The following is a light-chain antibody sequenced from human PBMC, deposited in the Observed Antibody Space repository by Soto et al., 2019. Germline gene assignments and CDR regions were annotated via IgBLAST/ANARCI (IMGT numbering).Light chain of an antibody. CDR3: SSYAGYNNLV. J-gene: IGLJ2*01. Sequence: QSALTQPPSASGSPGQSVTISCTGTSSDVGGYNYVSWYQQHPGNAPKLIIYEVTKRPSGIPDRFSGSKSGNTASLTVSGLQAEDEADYYCSSYAGYNNLVFGRGTKVTVL. CDR2: EVT. CDR1: SSDVGGYNY. V-gene: IGLV2-8*01.